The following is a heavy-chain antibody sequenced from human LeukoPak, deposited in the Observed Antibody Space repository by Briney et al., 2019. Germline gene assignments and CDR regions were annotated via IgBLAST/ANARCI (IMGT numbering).Heavy chain of an antibody. CDR3: ARGDYGGWAEYFLH. V-gene: IGHV1-69*13. D-gene: IGHD4-23*01. Sequence: ASVKVSCKASGGTFSTYSINCVRQAPGQGLEWMGGIIPMFGATNHALSFQGRVTFTADESTSTAYMELSSLRSEDTAVYYCARGDYGGWAEYFLHWGQGTLVIVSS. CDR1: GGTFSTYS. CDR2: IIPMFGAT. J-gene: IGHJ1*01.